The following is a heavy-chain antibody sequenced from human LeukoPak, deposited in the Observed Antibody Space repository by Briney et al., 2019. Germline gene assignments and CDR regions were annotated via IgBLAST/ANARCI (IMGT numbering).Heavy chain of an antibody. D-gene: IGHD3-10*01. CDR3: ATGYYGSGSYYNVGIDY. J-gene: IGHJ4*02. CDR1: GYTFTGYY. V-gene: IGHV1-2*06. CDR2: INPNSGGT. Sequence: ASVKVSCKASGYTFTGYYMHWVRQAPGQGLEWMGRINPNSGGTNYAQKFQGRVTMTRDTSISTAYMELSRLRSDDTAVYYCATGYYGSGSYYNVGIDYWGQGTLVTVSS.